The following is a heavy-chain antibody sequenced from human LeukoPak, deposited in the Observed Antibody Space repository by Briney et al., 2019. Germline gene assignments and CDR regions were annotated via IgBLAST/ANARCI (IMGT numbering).Heavy chain of an antibody. D-gene: IGHD5-18*01. CDR3: VRGGDGYSYGYDY. Sequence: GGSLRFSCVASGFTFRSYWMHWVRQAPGKGLVWVSRIYSDGNITTYADSVKGRFTISRDNAKNTLYLQMNSLRVEDTAVYYCVRGGDGYSYGYDYWGRGTRVTVSS. CDR2: IYSDGNIT. V-gene: IGHV3-74*01. J-gene: IGHJ4*02. CDR1: GFTFRSYW.